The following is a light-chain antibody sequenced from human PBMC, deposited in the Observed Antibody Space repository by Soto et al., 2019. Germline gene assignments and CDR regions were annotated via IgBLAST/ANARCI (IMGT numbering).Light chain of an antibody. Sequence: QSVLTQPPSVSGAPGQRVTISCTGSSSNTGAGYDVHWYKQFPGTAPKFLIYGNNNRPSGVPGRFSGSKSGTSASLAITGLQVEDEANYYCQSYDSSLSGFVFGTGTKLTVL. V-gene: IGLV1-40*01. CDR3: QSYDSSLSGFV. J-gene: IGLJ1*01. CDR2: GNN. CDR1: SSNTGAGYD.